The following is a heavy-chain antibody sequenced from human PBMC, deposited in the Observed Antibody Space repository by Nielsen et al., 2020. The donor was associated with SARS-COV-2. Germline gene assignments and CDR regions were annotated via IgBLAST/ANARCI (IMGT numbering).Heavy chain of an antibody. CDR2: IYYSGST. J-gene: IGHJ6*02. CDR1: GGSISSYY. Sequence: SETLSLTCTVSGGSISSYYWSWIRQPPGKGLEWIGYIYYSGSTNYNPSLKSRVTISVDTSKNQFSLKLSSVTAADTAVYYCARWGYSYGYSPYYYYGMDVWGQGTTVTVSS. CDR3: ARWGYSYGYSPYYYYGMDV. V-gene: IGHV4-59*01. D-gene: IGHD5-18*01.